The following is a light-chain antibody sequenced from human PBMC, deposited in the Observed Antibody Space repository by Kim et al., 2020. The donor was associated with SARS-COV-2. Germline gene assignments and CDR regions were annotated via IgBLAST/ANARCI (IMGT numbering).Light chain of an antibody. CDR2: FAS. CDR1: QAIIDH. Sequence: LCGCGESRVTIPGQAGQAIIDHLAWYQQKPGEAPKLLFYFASALQSGVPARFSGSGSGTDFTLTSSSLQPEDFGDYYCQQFNRPYTLGQGTKLEIK. J-gene: IGKJ2*01. V-gene: IGKV1-9*01. CDR3: QQFNRPYT.